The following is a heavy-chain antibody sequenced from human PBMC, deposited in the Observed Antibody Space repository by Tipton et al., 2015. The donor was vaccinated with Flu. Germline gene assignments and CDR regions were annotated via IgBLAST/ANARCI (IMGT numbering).Heavy chain of an antibody. D-gene: IGHD3-10*01. CDR3: ARDWYYYGSGSPDY. J-gene: IGHJ4*02. CDR1: GFTFSSYS. Sequence: SLRLSCAASGFTFSSYSMNWVRQAPGKGLEWVSYISSSSSTIYYADSVKGRFTISRDNAKNSLYLQMNSLRAEDTAVYYCARDWYYYGSGSPDYWGQGTLVTVSS. V-gene: IGHV3-48*04. CDR2: ISSSSSTI.